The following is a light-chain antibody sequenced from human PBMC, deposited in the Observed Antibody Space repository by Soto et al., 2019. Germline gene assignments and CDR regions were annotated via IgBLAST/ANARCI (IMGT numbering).Light chain of an antibody. V-gene: IGKV2-28*01. CDR1: QSLVQSSGYSY. Sequence: DIVMTQSPLSLSVTPGEPASMSCRSSQSLVQSSGYSYVDWYLQRPGQSPQLLIYLASNRASRVPDRFSGSGSSTYFTLKISRVEAEDVGVYYCGQALQLYTFGQGTKLEIK. CDR3: GQALQLYT. CDR2: LAS. J-gene: IGKJ2*01.